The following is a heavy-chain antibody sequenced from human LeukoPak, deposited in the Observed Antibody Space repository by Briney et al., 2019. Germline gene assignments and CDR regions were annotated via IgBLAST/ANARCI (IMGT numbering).Heavy chain of an antibody. Sequence: GGSLRLSCAASAFTLSSFSMNWVRQAPGKGLEWVSSIDGRSRSIYYADSVKGRFTISRDNAKNSLYLQMSSLRAEDTAVYYCARDRSYGSFNYWGQGTLVTVSS. CDR3: ARDRSYGSFNY. V-gene: IGHV3-21*01. J-gene: IGHJ4*02. CDR2: IDGRSRSI. CDR1: AFTLSSFS. D-gene: IGHD5-18*01.